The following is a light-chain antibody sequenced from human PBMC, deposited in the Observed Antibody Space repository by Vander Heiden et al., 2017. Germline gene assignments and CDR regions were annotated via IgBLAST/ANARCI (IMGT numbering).Light chain of an antibody. V-gene: IGLV2-11*01. J-gene: IGLJ1*01. CDR1: SSDVGNYDY. CDR3: CSYAGTCTYV. CDR2: SVN. Sequence: QSALTQPRSVSGSPGQSVTISCTGTSSDVGNYDYVSWYQQHPGKAPKLIIYSVNKRPSGVPNRFSGSKSGNTASLTISDLQAEDEADFYCCSYAGTCTYVFGSGTRVTVL.